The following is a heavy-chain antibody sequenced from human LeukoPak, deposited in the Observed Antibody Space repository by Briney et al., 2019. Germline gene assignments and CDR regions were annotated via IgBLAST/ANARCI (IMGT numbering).Heavy chain of an antibody. J-gene: IGHJ4*02. CDR3: ARGYYDRSGSSNPFDS. V-gene: IGHV4-59*01. D-gene: IGHD3-22*01. CDR2: VHYTGKT. CDR1: GDSISSSY. Sequence: SETLSLTCTVSGDSISSSYWSWIRQPPGKRLEWVGYVHYTGKTNYNPSLNNRATISVDMSKNQFSLTLTSVTVADTAMYYCARGYYDRSGSSNPFDSWGQGTLVTVSS.